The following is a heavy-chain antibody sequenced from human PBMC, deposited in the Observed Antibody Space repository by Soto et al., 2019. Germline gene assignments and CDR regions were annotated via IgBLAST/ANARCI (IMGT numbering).Heavy chain of an antibody. CDR1: GGSFSGYY. CDR3: ARGEASGTHGSGWLLDFDY. CDR2: INHSGST. D-gene: IGHD6-19*01. Sequence: QVQLQQWGAGLLKPSETLSLTCAVYGGSFSGYYWSWIRQPPGKGLEWLGEINHSGSTNYNPSLKSRVTISVDTSKNQFSLKLSSVTAADTAVYYCARGEASGTHGSGWLLDFDYWGQGTLVTVSS. V-gene: IGHV4-34*01. J-gene: IGHJ4*02.